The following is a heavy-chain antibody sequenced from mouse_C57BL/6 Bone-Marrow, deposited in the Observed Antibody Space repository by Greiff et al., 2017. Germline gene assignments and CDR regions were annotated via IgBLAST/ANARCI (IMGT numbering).Heavy chain of an antibody. Sequence: VQLQQSGAELARPGASVKLSCKASGYTFTSYGISWVKQRTGQGLEWIGEIYPRSGNTYYNEKFKGKATLTADKSSSTAYIELRSLTSEDSAVYFCARYSNYVNYAMDYWGQGTSVTVSS. CDR3: ARYSNYVNYAMDY. D-gene: IGHD2-5*01. CDR2: IYPRSGNT. J-gene: IGHJ4*01. V-gene: IGHV1-81*01. CDR1: GYTFTSYG.